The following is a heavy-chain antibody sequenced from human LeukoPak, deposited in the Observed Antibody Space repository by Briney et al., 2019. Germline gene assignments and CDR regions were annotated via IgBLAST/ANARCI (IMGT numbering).Heavy chain of an antibody. Sequence: GGSLRLSCAASGFAFSTYDIHWVRQAPGKGLEWVAVISYHGTNTHYADSVKGRFTVSRDNSDNTLYLHMDRLRPEDTAVYFCTRDPRLWGQGTLVTVSS. J-gene: IGHJ4*02. CDR3: TRDPRL. CDR2: ISYHGTNT. V-gene: IGHV3-30-3*01. CDR1: GFAFSTYD.